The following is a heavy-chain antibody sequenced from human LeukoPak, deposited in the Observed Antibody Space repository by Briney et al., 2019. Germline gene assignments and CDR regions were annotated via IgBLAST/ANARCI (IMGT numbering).Heavy chain of an antibody. V-gene: IGHV3-30*02. CDR2: IRYDGSNK. CDR3: AKGIRSDCYGSSPRFDY. J-gene: IGHJ4*02. D-gene: IGHD3-10*01. Sequence: GGSLRLSCAASGFTFSSYGMHWVRQAPGKGLEWVAFIRYDGSNKYYADSVKGRFTISRDNSKNTLYLQMNSLRAEDTAVCYCAKGIRSDCYGSSPRFDYWGQGTLVTVSS. CDR1: GFTFSSYG.